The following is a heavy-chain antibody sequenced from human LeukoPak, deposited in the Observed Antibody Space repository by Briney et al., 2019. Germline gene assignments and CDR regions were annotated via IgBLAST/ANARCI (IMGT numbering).Heavy chain of an antibody. CDR2: MNPNSGNT. CDR1: GYTFTSYD. D-gene: IGHD1-26*01. J-gene: IGHJ6*03. V-gene: IGHV1-8*01. Sequence: ASVKVSCKASGYTFTSYDINWVRQATGQGLEWMGWMNPNSGNTGYAQKFQGRVTMTRNTSISTAYMELSGLRSEDTAVYYCASGGSDYYYYYMDVWGKGTTVTVSS. CDR3: ASGGSDYYYYYMDV.